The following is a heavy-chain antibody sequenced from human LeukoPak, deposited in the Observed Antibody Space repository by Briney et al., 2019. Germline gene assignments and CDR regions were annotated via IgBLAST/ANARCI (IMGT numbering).Heavy chain of an antibody. CDR2: ISYDGSNK. CDR1: GFTFSSYG. J-gene: IGHJ4*02. Sequence: GGSLRLSCAASGFTFSSYGMHWVRQAPGKGLEWVAVISYDGSNKYYADSVKGRFTISRDNSKNTLYLQMNSLRAEDTAVYYCARSIAVAGTPFDYWGLGTLVTVSS. V-gene: IGHV3-30*03. D-gene: IGHD6-19*01. CDR3: ARSIAVAGTPFDY.